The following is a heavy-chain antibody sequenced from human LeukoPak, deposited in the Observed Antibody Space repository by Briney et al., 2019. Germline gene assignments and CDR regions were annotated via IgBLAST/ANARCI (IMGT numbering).Heavy chain of an antibody. CDR3: ARECPIVVVPAAPLDY. V-gene: IGHV3-30*03. D-gene: IGHD2-2*01. CDR1: GFTFSSYG. Sequence: GRSLRLSCAASGFTFSSYGMHWVRQAPGKGLEWVAVISYDGSNKYYADSVKGRFTISRDNSKNTLYLQMNSLRAEDTAVYYCARECPIVVVPAAPLDYWGQGTLVTVSS. J-gene: IGHJ4*02. CDR2: ISYDGSNK.